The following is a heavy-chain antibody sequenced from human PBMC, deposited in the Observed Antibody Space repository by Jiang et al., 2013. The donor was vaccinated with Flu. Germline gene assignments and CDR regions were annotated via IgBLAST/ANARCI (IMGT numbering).Heavy chain of an antibody. Sequence: SGGGVVQPGRSLRLSCAASGFTFSSYAMHWVRQAPGKGLEWVAVISYDGSNKYYADSVKGRFTISRDNSKNTLYLQMNSLRAEDTAVYYCARGFDWLLGYFDYWGQGTLVTVSS. D-gene: IGHD3-9*01. CDR2: ISYDGSNK. CDR1: GFTFSSYA. J-gene: IGHJ4*02. CDR3: ARGFDWLLGYFDY. V-gene: IGHV3-30*04.